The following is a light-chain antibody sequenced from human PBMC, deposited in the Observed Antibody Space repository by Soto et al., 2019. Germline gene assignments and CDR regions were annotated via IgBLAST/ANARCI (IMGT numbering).Light chain of an antibody. Sequence: DIVMTQSPDSLAVSLGERATINCKSSRNIFYSSNNEDYLAWYQQKPGQPPKLLFYGASIRQSGVPDRFSGSGSGTDFTLTISSLQAEDVAVYYCQQYYGSWTFGQGTKVEIK. V-gene: IGKV4-1*01. CDR1: RNIFYSSNNEDY. J-gene: IGKJ1*01. CDR3: QQYYGSWT. CDR2: GAS.